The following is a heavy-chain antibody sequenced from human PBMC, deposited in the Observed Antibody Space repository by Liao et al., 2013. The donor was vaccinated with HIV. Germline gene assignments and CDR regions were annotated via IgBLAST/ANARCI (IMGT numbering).Heavy chain of an antibody. CDR2: INHRGTT. D-gene: IGHD2-8*01. J-gene: IGHJ6*04. CDR1: GGSFTEYN. Sequence: QVQLEQWGAGLLQPSETLSLTCAVYGGSFTEYNWSWIRQFPGKGLEWIGEINHRGTTSHNPSLWGRVSISIDTSKKQVSLQLTSVTAADTAVYYCARVSENVLIVAAPHMDVWGKGTT. V-gene: IGHV4-34*01. CDR3: ARVSENVLIVAAPHMDV.